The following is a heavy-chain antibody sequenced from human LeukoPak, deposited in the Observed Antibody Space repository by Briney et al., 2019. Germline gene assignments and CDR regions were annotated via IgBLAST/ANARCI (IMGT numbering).Heavy chain of an antibody. CDR1: GGSFSGYY. CDR2: INHSGST. J-gene: IGHJ6*03. CDR3: ARVRGHLEYSSSSDLERAQSYMDV. D-gene: IGHD6-6*01. V-gene: IGHV4-34*01. Sequence: SETLSLTCAVYGGSFSGYYWSWIRQPPGKGLEWIGEINHSGSTNYNPSLKSRVTISVDTSKNQFSLKLSSVPAADTAVYYCARVRGHLEYSSSSDLERAQSYMDVWGKGTTVTVSS.